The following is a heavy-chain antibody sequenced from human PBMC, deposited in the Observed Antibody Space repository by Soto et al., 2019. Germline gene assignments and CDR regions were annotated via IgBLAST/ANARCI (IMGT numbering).Heavy chain of an antibody. J-gene: IGHJ4*02. CDR3: ARDGDLLLRYFDWGDY. V-gene: IGHV3-21*01. Sequence: EVQLVESGGGLVKPGGSLRLSCAASGFTFSSYSMNWVRQAPGKGLEWVSSISSSSSYIYYADSVKGRFTISRDNAKNSLYLQMNSLRAEDTAVYYCARDGDLLLRYFDWGDYWGQGTLVTVSS. CDR1: GFTFSSYS. CDR2: ISSSSSYI. D-gene: IGHD3-9*01.